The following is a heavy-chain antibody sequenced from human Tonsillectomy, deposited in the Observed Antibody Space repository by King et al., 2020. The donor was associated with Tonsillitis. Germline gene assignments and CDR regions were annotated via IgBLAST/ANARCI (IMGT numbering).Heavy chain of an antibody. D-gene: IGHD6-25*01. Sequence: VQLVESGGGLVQPGGSLRLSCAASGFTVSSNYMSWVRQAPGKGLEWGSVIYSGGSTYYADSVKGRFTISRDNSKNTLYLQMNSLRAEDTAVYYCARDARARRPSYFDYWGQGTLVTVSS. CDR1: GFTVSSNY. J-gene: IGHJ4*02. CDR3: ARDARARRPSYFDY. CDR2: IYSGGST. V-gene: IGHV3-66*01.